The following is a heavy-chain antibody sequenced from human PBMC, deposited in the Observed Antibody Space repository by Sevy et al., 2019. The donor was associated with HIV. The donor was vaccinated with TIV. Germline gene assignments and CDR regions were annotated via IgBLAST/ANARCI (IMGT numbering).Heavy chain of an antibody. V-gene: IGHV3-23*01. D-gene: IGHD2-8*01. CDR2: LSFGCGEI. Sequence: GESLKISCAASGFTFSKYSMSWVRQPPGKGLEWVSTLSFGCGEINHADSVMGRFTISRDNSKNSLYLQMNNLRAEDTAVYYCAREGCTKPHDYWGQGTLVTVSS. CDR3: AREGCTKPHDY. J-gene: IGHJ4*02. CDR1: GFTFSKYS.